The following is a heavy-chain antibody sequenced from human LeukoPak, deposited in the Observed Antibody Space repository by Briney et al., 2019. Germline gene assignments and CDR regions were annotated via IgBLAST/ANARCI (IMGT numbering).Heavy chain of an antibody. V-gene: IGHV1-69*06. D-gene: IGHD2/OR15-2a*01. CDR1: GYTFKSFG. Sequence: GASVKVSCKASGYTFKSFGISWVRQAPGQGLEWMGGIIPVYDRPHYAQKFQDRITITADKSTTTAHMELSSLRSEDTAVYYCARSFRVAYFGRLSYWGQGTLVTVSS. CDR2: IIPVYDRP. CDR3: ARSFRVAYFGRLSY. J-gene: IGHJ4*02.